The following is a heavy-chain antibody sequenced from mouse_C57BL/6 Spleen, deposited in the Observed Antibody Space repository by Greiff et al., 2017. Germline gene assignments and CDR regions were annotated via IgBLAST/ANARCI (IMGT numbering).Heavy chain of an antibody. CDR2: IYPGDGDT. D-gene: IGHD1-1*01. V-gene: IGHV1-82*01. CDR3: ARWDYGSSYGYAMDY. J-gene: IGHJ4*01. Sequence: VQLQQSGPELVKPGASVKISCKASGYAFSSSWMNWVKQRPGKGLEWIGRIYPGDGDTNYNGKFKGKATLTADKSSSPAYMQLSSLTAEDSAVYFCARWDYGSSYGYAMDYWGQGTSVTVAS. CDR1: GYAFSSSW.